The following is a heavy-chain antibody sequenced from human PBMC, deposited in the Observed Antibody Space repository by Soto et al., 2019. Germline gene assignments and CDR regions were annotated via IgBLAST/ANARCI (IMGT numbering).Heavy chain of an antibody. D-gene: IGHD3-22*01. Sequence: GGSLRLSCAASGFTFSSYAMSWVRQAPGKGLEWVSAISGSGGSTYYADSVKGRFTISRDNSKNTLYLQMNSLRAEDTAVYYCAKEENYDSSGYYFTGYWGQGTLVTVSS. V-gene: IGHV3-23*01. CDR3: AKEENYDSSGYYFTGY. J-gene: IGHJ4*02. CDR2: ISGSGGST. CDR1: GFTFSSYA.